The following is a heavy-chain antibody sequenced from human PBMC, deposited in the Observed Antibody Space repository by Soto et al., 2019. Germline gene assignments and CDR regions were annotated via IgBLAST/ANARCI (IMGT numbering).Heavy chain of an antibody. Sequence: SETLSLTCAVYGGSFSGYYWSWIRQPPGKGLEWIGEINHSGSTNYNPSLKSRVTISVDTSKNQFSLKRSSVTAADTAVYYCAREGMTTVTDFDYWGQGTLVTVSS. V-gene: IGHV4-34*01. CDR2: INHSGST. CDR3: AREGMTTVTDFDY. D-gene: IGHD4-17*01. CDR1: GGSFSGYY. J-gene: IGHJ4*02.